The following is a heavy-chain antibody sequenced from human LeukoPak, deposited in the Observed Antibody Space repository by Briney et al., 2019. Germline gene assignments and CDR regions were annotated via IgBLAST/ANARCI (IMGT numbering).Heavy chain of an antibody. CDR2: ISYDGGNK. Sequence: GRSLTLSCAASGFTFSDYGMHWVRQAPGKGLEWVALISYDGGNKFYADSVRERFTISRDNSKTRMFVQMNRLRLEDTAVYYCGKVFEVRGARRPKDYWGQGTLVIVSS. CDR3: GKVFEVRGARRPKDY. D-gene: IGHD3-10*01. J-gene: IGHJ4*02. V-gene: IGHV3-30*18. CDR1: GFTFSDYG.